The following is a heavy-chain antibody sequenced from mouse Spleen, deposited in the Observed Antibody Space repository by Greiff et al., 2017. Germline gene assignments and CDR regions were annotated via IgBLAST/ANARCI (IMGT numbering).Heavy chain of an antibody. CDR3: ARNSFNWSPFAY. CDR1: GFSLTSYG. D-gene: IGHD4-1*01. CDR2: IWSGGST. V-gene: IGHV2-4-1*01. J-gene: IGHJ3*01. Sequence: QVQLKQSGPGLVQPSQSLSITCTVSGFSLTSYGVHWVRQSPGKGLEWLGVIWSGGSTDYNAAFISRLSISKDNSKSQVFFKMNSLQADDTAIYYCARNSFNWSPFAYWGQGTLVTVSA.